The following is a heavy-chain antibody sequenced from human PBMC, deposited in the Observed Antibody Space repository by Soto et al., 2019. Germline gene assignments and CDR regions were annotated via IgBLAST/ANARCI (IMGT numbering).Heavy chain of an antibody. D-gene: IGHD3-9*01. Sequence: ASVKVSCKASGYTFTNSGISWVRQAPGQGLEWMGWISTDNGNTNYAQHLQGRVSMTTDTSTSTAYKELRSLRSDDTAVYYCARDLTPGLVDHWGQGTLVTVSS. CDR2: ISTDNGNT. J-gene: IGHJ4*02. CDR1: GYTFTNSG. CDR3: ARDLTPGLVDH. V-gene: IGHV1-18*01.